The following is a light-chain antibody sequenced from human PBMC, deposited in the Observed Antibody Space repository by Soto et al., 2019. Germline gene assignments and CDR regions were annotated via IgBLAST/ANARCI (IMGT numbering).Light chain of an antibody. CDR3: QQSYSTPQT. V-gene: IGKV1-39*01. CDR2: AAS. Sequence: DIQMTQSPSSLSASVGDRVTITCRASQTTTTFLNWYQQRPGEAPKLLIYAASSLQSGVPSRFSGSGSGTDCTLTISSLQPEDFATYFCQQSYSTPQTFGQGTKVEIK. J-gene: IGKJ1*01. CDR1: QTTTTF.